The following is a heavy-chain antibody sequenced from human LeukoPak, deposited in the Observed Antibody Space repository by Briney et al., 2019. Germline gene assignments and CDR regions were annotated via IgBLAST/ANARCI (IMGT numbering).Heavy chain of an antibody. J-gene: IGHJ4*02. CDR2: IWYDGSNK. CDR3: AKHYFYSYGSLDY. V-gene: IGHV3-33*06. D-gene: IGHD5-18*01. CDR1: GFTFSSYG. Sequence: GGSLRLSCAASGFTFSSYGMHGVRQAPGKGLEWVAVIWYDGSNKYYADSVKGRFTISRDNSKNTLYLQMNSLRDGDTAVYFCAKHYFYSYGSLDYWGQGTLVTVSS.